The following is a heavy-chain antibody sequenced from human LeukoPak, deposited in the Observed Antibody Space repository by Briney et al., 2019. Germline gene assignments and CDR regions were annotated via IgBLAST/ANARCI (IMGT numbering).Heavy chain of an antibody. D-gene: IGHD6-19*01. Sequence: SETLSLTCTVSGGSISSYYWSWIRQPPGKGLEWIGYIYYSGSTNYNPSLKGRVTISVDTSKNQFSLKLSSVTAADTAVYYCARHVAGLTYYYGMDVWGQGTTVTVSS. CDR2: IYYSGST. CDR3: ARHVAGLTYYYGMDV. V-gene: IGHV4-59*08. CDR1: GGSISSYY. J-gene: IGHJ6*02.